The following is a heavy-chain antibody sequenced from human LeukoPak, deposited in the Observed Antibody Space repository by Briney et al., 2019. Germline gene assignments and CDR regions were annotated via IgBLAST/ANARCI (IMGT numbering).Heavy chain of an antibody. Sequence: GGSLRLYCAASGFTVSSNYMSWVRQAPGKGLEWVSVVYSGGRTYYADSVKGRFTMSRHNSNNTLYLQMNSLRAEDTAVYYCARGRGGDGYNFFDCWGQGTLVTVSS. CDR2: VYSGGRT. CDR1: GFTVSSNY. CDR3: ARGRGGDGYNFFDC. V-gene: IGHV3-53*04. J-gene: IGHJ4*02. D-gene: IGHD5-24*01.